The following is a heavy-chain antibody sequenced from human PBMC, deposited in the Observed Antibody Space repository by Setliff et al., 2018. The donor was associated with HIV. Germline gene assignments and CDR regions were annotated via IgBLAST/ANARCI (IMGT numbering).Heavy chain of an antibody. D-gene: IGHD1-26*01. CDR1: GYTFSDYD. J-gene: IGHJ4*02. CDR3: AREGSGSYHPVEYEYYFDY. CDR2: ISGYSGHT. V-gene: IGHV1-18*01. Sequence: ASVKVSCKTSGYTFSDYDVAWVRQAPGQGLEWMGWISGYSGHTSYAQNFQGRVTMTTDTSTNTAYLELRGLRSDDTAVYYCAREGSGSYHPVEYEYYFDYWGQGTLVTVSS.